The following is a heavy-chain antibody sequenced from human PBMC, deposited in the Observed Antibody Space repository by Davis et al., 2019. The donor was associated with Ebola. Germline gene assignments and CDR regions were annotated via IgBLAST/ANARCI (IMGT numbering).Heavy chain of an antibody. CDR1: GFTSSSYG. CDR3: ARQASGGDYYGMDV. V-gene: IGHV3-30*03. D-gene: IGHD3-16*01. CDR2: ISYDGSNK. Sequence: PGGSLRPSCPAPGFTSSSYGMHWARQAPGKGLEWVAVISYDGSNKYYADSVKGRFTISRDNSKNTLYLQMNSLRAEDTAVYYCARQASGGDYYGMDVWGQGATVTVSS. J-gene: IGHJ6*02.